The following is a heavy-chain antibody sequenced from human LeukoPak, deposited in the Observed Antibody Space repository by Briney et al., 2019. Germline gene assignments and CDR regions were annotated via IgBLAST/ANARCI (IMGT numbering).Heavy chain of an antibody. J-gene: IGHJ4*02. CDR3: TRGAGWLIDY. Sequence: SETLSLTCTVSDDSISDYYRGWIRQPPGKGLEWIGYIHDSGTSTYNLSLKSRVTISADTSKNQFSLKLNSMTTADTAVYYCTRGAGWLIDYWGQGILVTVSS. V-gene: IGHV4-59*01. CDR1: DDSISDYY. D-gene: IGHD3-16*01. CDR2: IHDSGTS.